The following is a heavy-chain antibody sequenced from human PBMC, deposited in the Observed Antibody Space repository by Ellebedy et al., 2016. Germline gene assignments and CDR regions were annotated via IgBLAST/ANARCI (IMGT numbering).Heavy chain of an antibody. J-gene: IGHJ5*02. CDR1: GYTFTGYY. V-gene: IGHV1-2*02. CDR3: ARGGAYGSGSLNWFDP. D-gene: IGHD3-10*01. CDR2: INPNSGGT. Sequence: ASVKVSXXASGYTFTGYYMHWVRQAPGQGLEWMGWINPNSGGTNYAQKFQGRVTMTRDTSISTAYMELSRLRSDDTAVYYCARGGAYGSGSLNWFDPWGQGTLVTVSS.